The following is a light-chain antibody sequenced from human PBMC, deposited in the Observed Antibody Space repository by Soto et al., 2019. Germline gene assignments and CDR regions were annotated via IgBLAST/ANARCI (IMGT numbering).Light chain of an antibody. Sequence: SALTQPASVSGSPGQSITISCVGTSSDIGDYNYVSWCQQHPGTVPKLIIYDVSNRPSGVPYRFSGSKSGTSASLAITGLQAEDEADYYCQSYDTSLSGFYVFGTGTKVTVL. CDR2: DVS. CDR3: QSYDTSLSGFYV. J-gene: IGLJ1*01. V-gene: IGLV2-14*01. CDR1: SSDIGDYNY.